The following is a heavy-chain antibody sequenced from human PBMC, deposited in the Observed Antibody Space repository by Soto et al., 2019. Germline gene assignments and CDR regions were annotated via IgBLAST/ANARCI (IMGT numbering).Heavy chain of an antibody. Sequence: ASVKVSCKASGYTFTSYDINWVRQATGQGLEWMSWMNPNSGNTGYAQKFQGRVTMTRNTSISTAYMELNSLRSEDTAVYYCARAPTIFGVAVQNPYYHYYVDVWGKGTTVTVSS. D-gene: IGHD3-3*01. CDR1: GYTFTSYD. J-gene: IGHJ6*03. V-gene: IGHV1-8*01. CDR2: MNPNSGNT. CDR3: ARAPTIFGVAVQNPYYHYYVDV.